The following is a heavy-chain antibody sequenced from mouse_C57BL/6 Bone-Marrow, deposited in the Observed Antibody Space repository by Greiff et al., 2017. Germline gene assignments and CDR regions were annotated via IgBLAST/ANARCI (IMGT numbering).Heavy chain of an antibody. CDR3: ARVDYGLYLDY. J-gene: IGHJ2*01. CDR1: GYTFTSYW. V-gene: IGHV1-50*01. D-gene: IGHD1-1*01. Sequence: VQLQQPGAELVKPGASVKLSCKASGYTFTSYWMQWVKQRPGQGLEWIGEIDPSDSYTNYNQKFKGKATLTVDTSSSTAYMQLSSLTSEDSAIYYCARVDYGLYLDYWGQGTTLTVSS. CDR2: IDPSDSYT.